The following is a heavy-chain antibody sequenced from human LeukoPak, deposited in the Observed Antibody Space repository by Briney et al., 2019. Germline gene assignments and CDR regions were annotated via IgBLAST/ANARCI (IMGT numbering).Heavy chain of an antibody. J-gene: IGHJ4*02. CDR3: ARPSGYSGYDYGY. Sequence: PSETPSLTCTVSGGSIRSSGYYWDWIRQPPGEGLEWVGSIFYTGSTYYNPSLKSRVTISVDTSKNHFSLKVSSVTAADTAVYYCARPSGYSGYDYGYWGQGTLVTVSS. CDR1: GGSIRSSGYY. D-gene: IGHD5-12*01. V-gene: IGHV4-39*02. CDR2: IFYTGST.